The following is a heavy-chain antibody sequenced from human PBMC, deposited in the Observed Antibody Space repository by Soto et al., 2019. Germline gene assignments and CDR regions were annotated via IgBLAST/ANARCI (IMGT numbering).Heavy chain of an antibody. CDR1: GFTFSSYA. CDR3: AKRAIVPAARDYYYYYMDV. CDR2: ISGSGGST. V-gene: IGHV3-23*01. Sequence: GGSLRLSCAASGFTFSSYAMSWVRQAPGKGLEWVSAISGSGGSTYYADSVKGRFTISRDNSKNTLYLQMNSLRAEDTAVYYCAKRAIVPAARDYYYYYMDVWGKGTTVTVS. J-gene: IGHJ6*03. D-gene: IGHD2-2*01.